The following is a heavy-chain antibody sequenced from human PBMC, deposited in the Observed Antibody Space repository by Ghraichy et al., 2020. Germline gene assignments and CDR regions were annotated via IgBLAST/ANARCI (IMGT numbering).Heavy chain of an antibody. CDR3: ARDSFGGYNSPLGY. J-gene: IGHJ4*02. CDR1: GGSISSSSYY. V-gene: IGHV4-39*07. D-gene: IGHD5-24*01. CDR2: IYYSGST. Sequence: SETLSLTCTVSGGSISSSSYYWGWIRQPPGKGLEWIGSIYYSGSTYYNPSLKSRVTISVDTSKNQFSLKLSSVTAADTAVYYCARDSFGGYNSPLGYWGQGTLVTVSS.